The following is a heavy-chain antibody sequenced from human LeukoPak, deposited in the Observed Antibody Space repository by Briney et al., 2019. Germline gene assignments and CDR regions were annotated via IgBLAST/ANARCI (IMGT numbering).Heavy chain of an antibody. Sequence: GRSLRLPCAAAGFTFRSHWMSWIRQAPGKGLEWVANTNQDGSDKQYVDSVKGRFTISRDNAKNSLYLQMDSLRAEDTGLYYCARDHVVDGLVFDYWGQGALVTVSS. V-gene: IGHV3-7*01. J-gene: IGHJ4*02. D-gene: IGHD2-15*01. CDR2: TNQDGSDK. CDR1: GFTFRSHW. CDR3: ARDHVVDGLVFDY.